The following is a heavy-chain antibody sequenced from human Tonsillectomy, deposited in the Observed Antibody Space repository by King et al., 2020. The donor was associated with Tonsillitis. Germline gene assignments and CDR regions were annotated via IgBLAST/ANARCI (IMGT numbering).Heavy chain of an antibody. Sequence: VQLQESGPGLVKPSETLSLTCAVSGYSISSGYYWGWIRQPPGKGLEWLGSIYHSGTTYYNPPLKSRATISVDTSKNQFSLRLSSVTAADTAVYYCERPSSSWSDDWFFDLWGRGTLVPVSS. CDR2: IYHSGTT. CDR3: ERPSSSWSDDWFFDL. D-gene: IGHD6-13*01. J-gene: IGHJ2*01. V-gene: IGHV4-38-2*01. CDR1: GYSISSGYY.